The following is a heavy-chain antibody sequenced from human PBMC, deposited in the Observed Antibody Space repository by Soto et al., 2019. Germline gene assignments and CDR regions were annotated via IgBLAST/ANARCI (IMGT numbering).Heavy chain of an antibody. CDR2: IYPGDSET. J-gene: IGHJ5*02. Sequence: GESLKISCKGSGYSFTSYWIGGVRQMPGKGLEWMGIIYPGDSETRYSQSFQGQVTIAADKSVSTAYLQWSSLKASDTAMYYCATTYYDFWSGYYMSKQPPHWFDPWGQGTLVTVS. CDR1: GYSFTSYW. D-gene: IGHD3-3*01. V-gene: IGHV5-51*01. CDR3: ATTYYDFWSGYYMSKQPPHWFDP.